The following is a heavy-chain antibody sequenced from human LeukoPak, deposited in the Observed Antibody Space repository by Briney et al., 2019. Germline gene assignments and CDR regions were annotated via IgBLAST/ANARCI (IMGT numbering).Heavy chain of an antibody. J-gene: IGHJ4*02. CDR1: GFPLDDFS. D-gene: IGHD3-3*01. CDR2: ISGDGGST. Sequence: GGAPRISRSAPGFPLDDFSMHLVRQTSGEGLEWVSLISGDGGSTYYADSVKGRFTISRDNSKNSLYLQMNSLRTEDTALYYCAKARGGYDVDYWGQGTLVTVSS. V-gene: IGHV3-43*02. CDR3: AKARGGYDVDY.